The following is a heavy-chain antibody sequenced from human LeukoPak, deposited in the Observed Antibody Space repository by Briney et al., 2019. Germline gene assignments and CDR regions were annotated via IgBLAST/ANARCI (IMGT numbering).Heavy chain of an antibody. CDR1: GFTFGKYW. V-gene: IGHV3-7*01. Sequence: EAGGSLRLSCVASGFTFGKYWMSWVRQAPGKGLEWVANIKLDGSEKNYVDSVKGRFTISRDNTKNSLYLQMNSLRAEDTAVYYCARDEVDTAIPFDYWGQGTLVTVSS. J-gene: IGHJ4*02. D-gene: IGHD5-18*01. CDR3: ARDEVDTAIPFDY. CDR2: IKLDGSEK.